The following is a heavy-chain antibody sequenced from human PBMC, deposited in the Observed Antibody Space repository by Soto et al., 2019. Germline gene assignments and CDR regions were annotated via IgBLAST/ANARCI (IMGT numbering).Heavy chain of an antibody. J-gene: IGHJ3*02. CDR1: GFTFSGSA. V-gene: IGHV3-73*01. CDR2: IRSKGNSYAT. CDR3: TGLCIGTSGSPDDAFYI. D-gene: IGHD2-2*01. Sequence: GGSLRLSCAAAGFTFSGSAVHWVRQASGKGLEWVGRIRSKGNSYATAYAASVKGRFTISRDDSKNTAYLQMNSLKTEDTAVYYCTGLCIGTSGSPDDAFYIWCQGTVVTVSS.